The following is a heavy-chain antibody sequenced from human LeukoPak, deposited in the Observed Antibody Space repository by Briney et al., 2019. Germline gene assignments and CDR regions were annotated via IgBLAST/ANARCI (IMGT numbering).Heavy chain of an antibody. CDR1: GFTVSSNY. J-gene: IGHJ4*02. D-gene: IGHD6-19*01. CDR2: IYTGGNA. CDR3: ARGKEKWLDHFDY. V-gene: IGHV3-66*01. Sequence: GESLRLSCTASGFTVSSNYMSWVRQAPGNGLEWVSIIYTGGNAYYPDSVKGRFTMSRDNAKSSLYLQMDSLRDEDTAVYYCARGKEKWLDHFDYWGQGSLVTVSS.